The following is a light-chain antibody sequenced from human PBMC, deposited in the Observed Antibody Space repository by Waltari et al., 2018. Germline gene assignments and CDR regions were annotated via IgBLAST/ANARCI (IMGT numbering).Light chain of an antibody. J-gene: IGKJ2*01. CDR2: QAS. CDR1: QTISNW. Sequence: DIQLTQSPSTLSASVGDRVTITCLTSQTISNWLAWYQQKSGKAPNLLIYQASSLKSGVPSRFSGSGSGTEFTLTIRSLQPEDFATYYCQKYNNYPYTFGQGTKLEIK. CDR3: QKYNNYPYT. V-gene: IGKV1-5*03.